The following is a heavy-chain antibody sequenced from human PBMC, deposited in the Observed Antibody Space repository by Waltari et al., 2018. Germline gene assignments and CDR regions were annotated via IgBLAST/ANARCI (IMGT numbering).Heavy chain of an antibody. D-gene: IGHD6-19*01. J-gene: IGHJ4*02. CDR2: IKEDGSKI. Sequence: EVQLVESGGGLVQPGGSLRLSCDASGLSISESWMSWVRQAPGKGPEWVADIKEDGSKIYYVGSVRGRFTISRDNAKNSLYLQMNSLRVEDTAVYYCARDAPLYTTGWGYDYWGQGILVTVSS. CDR3: ARDAPLYTTGWGYDY. CDR1: GLSISESW. V-gene: IGHV3-7*01.